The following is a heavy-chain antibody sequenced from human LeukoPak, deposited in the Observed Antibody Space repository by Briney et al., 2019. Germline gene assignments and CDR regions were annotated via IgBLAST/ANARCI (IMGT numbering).Heavy chain of an antibody. CDR2: INSDGSSI. CDR3: ARAEDFWSGPYYYGMDV. CDR1: GFTFSSHW. J-gene: IGHJ6*02. V-gene: IGHV3-74*01. D-gene: IGHD3-3*01. Sequence: GGSLRLSCAASGFTFSSHWMHWVRQAPGKGLVWVSRINSDGSSISYADSVKGRFTISRDNAKNTLYLQMNSLRAEDTAVYYCARAEDFWSGPYYYGMDVWGQGTTVTVSS.